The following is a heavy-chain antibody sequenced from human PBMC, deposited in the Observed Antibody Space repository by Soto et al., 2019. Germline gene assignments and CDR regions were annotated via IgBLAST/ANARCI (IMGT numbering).Heavy chain of an antibody. CDR3: AGTYGGNSGSGWAVDY. J-gene: IGHJ4*02. Sequence: QVQLVQSGAEGKKPGSSVKVSCKASGGTFSSYAISWVRQAPGQGLEWMGGIIPIFGTANYAQKFQGRVTITADESTSTAYMELSSLRSEDTAVYYCAGTYGGNSGSGWAVDYWGQGTLVTVSS. D-gene: IGHD3-10*01. V-gene: IGHV1-69*01. CDR1: GGTFSSYA. CDR2: IIPIFGTA.